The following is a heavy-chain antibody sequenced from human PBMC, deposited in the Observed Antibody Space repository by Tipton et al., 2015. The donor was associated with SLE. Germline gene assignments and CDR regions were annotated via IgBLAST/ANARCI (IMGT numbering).Heavy chain of an antibody. V-gene: IGHV4-39*07. Sequence: LRLSCTVSGGSISSSSYYWGWIRQPPGKGLEWIGNIYYTGNTFYSPSLKSRVTISVDTSKNQFSLKVNSVTAADTAVYYCARGSPFMEWERNWFDPWGQGTLVTVSS. D-gene: IGHD3-3*01. CDR1: GGSISSSSYY. CDR3: ARGSPFMEWERNWFDP. CDR2: IYYTGNT. J-gene: IGHJ5*02.